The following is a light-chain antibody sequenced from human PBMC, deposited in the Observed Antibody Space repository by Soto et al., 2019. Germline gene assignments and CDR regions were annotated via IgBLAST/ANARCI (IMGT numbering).Light chain of an antibody. CDR3: QQYNDWPLT. Sequence: EIVMTQSPASLSVSQGERATLSCRASQTVRSNVAWYQQKPGQAPRLLIYGASSRATAFPARFSGSGSGTEFTLTISSLQSEDFAVYFCQQYNDWPLTFGGGTKVEIK. CDR2: GAS. J-gene: IGKJ4*01. V-gene: IGKV3-15*01. CDR1: QTVRSN.